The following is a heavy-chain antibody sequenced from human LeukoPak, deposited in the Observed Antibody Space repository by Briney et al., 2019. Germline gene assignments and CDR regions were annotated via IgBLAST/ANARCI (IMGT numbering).Heavy chain of an antibody. D-gene: IGHD3-22*01. CDR3: ARDCLGSGYCY. CDR1: GGSISSYY. J-gene: IGHJ4*02. V-gene: IGHV4-59*01. CDR2: IYYSGST. Sequence: SETLSLTCTVSGGSISSYYWSWIRQPPGKGLEWMGYIYYSGSTNYNPSLKRRVTISVDTSKHQFSLKLRSVTAADTAVYYCARDCLGSGYCYWGQGPLVTVSS.